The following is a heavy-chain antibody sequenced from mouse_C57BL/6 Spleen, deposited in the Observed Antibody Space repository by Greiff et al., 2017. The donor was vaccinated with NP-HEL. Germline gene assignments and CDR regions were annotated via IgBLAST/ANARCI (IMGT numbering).Heavy chain of an antibody. Sequence: VKLQQPGAELVMPGASVKLSCKASGYTFTSYWMHWVKQRPGQGLEWIGEIDPSDSYTNYNQKFKGKSTLTVDKSSSTAYMQLSSLTSEDSAVYYCARSSREDWFAYWGQGTLVTVSA. CDR1: GYTFTSYW. CDR3: ARSSREDWFAY. V-gene: IGHV1-69*01. J-gene: IGHJ3*01. CDR2: IDPSDSYT.